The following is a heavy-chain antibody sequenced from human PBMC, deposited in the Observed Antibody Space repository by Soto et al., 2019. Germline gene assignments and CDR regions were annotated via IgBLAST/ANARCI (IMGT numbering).Heavy chain of an antibody. CDR1: GGSISSGGYY. D-gene: IGHD3-10*01. Sequence: SETLSLTCTVSGGSISSGGYYWSWIRQHPGKGLEWIGYIYYSGSTYYNPSLKSRVTISVDTSKNQFSLKLSSVTAADTAVYYCARPKMVRGVNDAFDIWGQGTLVSVSS. CDR2: IYYSGST. V-gene: IGHV4-31*03. CDR3: ARPKMVRGVNDAFDI. J-gene: IGHJ3*02.